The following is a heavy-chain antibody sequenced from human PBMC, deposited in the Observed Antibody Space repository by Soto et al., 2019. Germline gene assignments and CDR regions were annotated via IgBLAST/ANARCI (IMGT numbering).Heavy chain of an antibody. D-gene: IGHD3-3*01. CDR3: AKEKGGYDFWSGYYRPYYYYGMDV. CDR2: ISYDGSNK. J-gene: IGHJ6*02. CDR1: GFTFRSYG. V-gene: IGHV3-30*18. Sequence: VGSLRLSCAASGFTFRSYGMHWVRQAPGKGLEWVAVISYDGSNKYYADSVKGRFTISRDNSKNTLYLQMNSLRAEDTAVYYCAKEKGGYDFWSGYYRPYYYYGMDVWGQGTTVTVSS.